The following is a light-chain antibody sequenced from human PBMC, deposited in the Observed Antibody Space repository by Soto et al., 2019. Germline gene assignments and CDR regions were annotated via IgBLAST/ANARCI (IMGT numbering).Light chain of an antibody. CDR2: DAS. V-gene: IGKV1-39*01. Sequence: DVQMTQTPTSLSASVGDRVSITCRASENIGIYLNWYQQKPGKAPNLLIYDASTLQTGVPSRFSGSGSGTDFTLTISNLQPEDFATYYCQQANSFPLTFGGGTKVDIK. CDR1: ENIGIY. J-gene: IGKJ4*01. CDR3: QQANSFPLT.